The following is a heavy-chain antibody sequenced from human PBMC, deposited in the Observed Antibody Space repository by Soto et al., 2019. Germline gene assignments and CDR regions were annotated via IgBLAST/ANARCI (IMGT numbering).Heavy chain of an antibody. CDR1: GFTFSSYA. CDR3: AKQPSSGWYGYYFDY. V-gene: IGHV3-23*01. D-gene: IGHD6-19*01. CDR2: ISDSGGST. J-gene: IGHJ4*02. Sequence: PGGSLRLSCAASGFTFSSYAMIWVRQAPGKGLEWVSGISDSGGSTYYADSVKGRFTISRDNSKTTLYMKMNSLRAEDTAVYYCAKQPSSGWYGYYFDYWGQGALVTVSS.